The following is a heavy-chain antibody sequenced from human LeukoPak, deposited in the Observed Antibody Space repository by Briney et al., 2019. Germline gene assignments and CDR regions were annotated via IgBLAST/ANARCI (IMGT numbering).Heavy chain of an antibody. CDR3: ARDNGFTRDY. CDR1: GLTFSTSW. Sequence: GGSLRLSCAASGLTFSTSWMSWVRQAPGKGLEWVANIKGDGSEKYYVDSVKGRFAISRDNAENSLYLQMNSLRAEDTAVYYCARDNGFTRDYWGQGTLVTVSS. D-gene: IGHD4-17*01. CDR2: IKGDGSEK. V-gene: IGHV3-7*01. J-gene: IGHJ4*02.